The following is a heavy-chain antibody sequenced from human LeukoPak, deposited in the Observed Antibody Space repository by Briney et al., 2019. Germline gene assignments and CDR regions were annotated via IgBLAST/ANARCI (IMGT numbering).Heavy chain of an antibody. CDR1: GYTFTSYG. J-gene: IGHJ4*02. Sequence: GSSVKVSSKASGYTFTSYGIGWVRPAPGQGLEWMGWSSAYNGNTKYAQTLQGRVTMTTDTSTSTVYMELRSLRSDDTAVYYCTSTGYSGHDPLHYWGRGTLVTVSS. V-gene: IGHV1-18*01. D-gene: IGHD5-12*01. CDR3: TSTGYSGHDPLHY. CDR2: SSAYNGNT.